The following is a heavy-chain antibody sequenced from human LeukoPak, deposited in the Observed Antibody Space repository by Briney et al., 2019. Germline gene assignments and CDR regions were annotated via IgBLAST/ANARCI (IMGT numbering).Heavy chain of an antibody. CDR3: TRGGFGELYHFDY. CDR2: FIPIFGTA. V-gene: IGHV1-69*06. J-gene: IGHJ4*02. D-gene: IGHD3-10*01. CDR1: GNSFNKYA. Sequence: SVKVSCKASGNSFNKYAITWVRQAPGQGLEWMGEFIPIFGTAKYAKKFQGRVTITADKSASTAYMDLNSLRSEDTAVYYCTRGGFGELYHFDYWGQGTLVTVSS.